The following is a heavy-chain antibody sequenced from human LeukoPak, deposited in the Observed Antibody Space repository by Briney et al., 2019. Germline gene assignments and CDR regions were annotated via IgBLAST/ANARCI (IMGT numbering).Heavy chain of an antibody. J-gene: IGHJ4*02. CDR3: AKDDFTVTTSLGTDY. CDR2: ISGSGGST. D-gene: IGHD4-17*01. V-gene: IGHV3-23*01. Sequence: GGSLRLSCAASGFTFSSYTMSWVRQAPGKGLEWVSAISGSGGSTYYADSVKGRFTISRDNSKNTLYLQMNSLRAEDTAVYYCAKDDFTVTTSLGTDYWGQGTLVTVSS. CDR1: GFTFSSYT.